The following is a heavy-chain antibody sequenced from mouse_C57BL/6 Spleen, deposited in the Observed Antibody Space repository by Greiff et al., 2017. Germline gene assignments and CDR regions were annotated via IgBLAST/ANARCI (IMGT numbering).Heavy chain of an antibody. CDR1: GYTFTSYG. D-gene: IGHD2-4*01. CDR3: ARNDYDHRGFDY. Sequence: QVQLQQSGAELARPGASVKLSCKASGYTFTSYGISWVKQRTGQGLEWIGEIYPRSGNTYYNEKFKGKATLTADKSSSTAYMELRSLTSEDSAVYFCARNDYDHRGFDYWGQGTTLTVSS. CDR2: IYPRSGNT. V-gene: IGHV1-81*01. J-gene: IGHJ2*01.